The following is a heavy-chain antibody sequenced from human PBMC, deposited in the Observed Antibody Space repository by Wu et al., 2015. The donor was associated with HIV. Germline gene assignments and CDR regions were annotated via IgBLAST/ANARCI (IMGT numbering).Heavy chain of an antibody. CDR3: ARGGAWLGATTEHLEYFQH. CDR1: GYTFTGYY. Sequence: QVQLVQSGAEVKKPGASVKVSCKASGYTFTGYYMHWVRQAPGQGLEWMGWINPNSGGTNYAQKFQGRVTMTRDTSISTAYMELSRLRSDDTAVYYCARGGAWLGATTEHLEYFQHWGQGHPWSPSPQ. D-gene: IGHD1-26*01. CDR2: INPNSGGT. J-gene: IGHJ1*01. V-gene: IGHV1-2*02.